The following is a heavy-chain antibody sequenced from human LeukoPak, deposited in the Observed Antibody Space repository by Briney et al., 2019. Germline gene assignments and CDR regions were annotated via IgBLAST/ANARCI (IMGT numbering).Heavy chain of an antibody. Sequence: SVKVSCKASGGTFSSYTISWVRQAPGQGLEWMGRIIPILGIADYAQKFQGRVTITADKSTSTAYMELSSLRSEDTAVYYCASRGYSYGTNWFDPWGQGTLVTVSS. CDR1: GGTFSSYT. J-gene: IGHJ5*02. CDR3: ASRGYSYGTNWFDP. CDR2: IIPILGIA. V-gene: IGHV1-69*02. D-gene: IGHD5-18*01.